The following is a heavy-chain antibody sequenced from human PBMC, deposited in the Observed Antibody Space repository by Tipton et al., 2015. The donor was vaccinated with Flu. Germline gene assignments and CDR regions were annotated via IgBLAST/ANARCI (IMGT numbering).Heavy chain of an antibody. V-gene: IGHV4-34*01. Sequence: TLSRTCAVYGGSFSGYYWSWIRQPPGKGLEWIGEINHSGSTNYNPSLKSRVTISVDTSKNQFSLKLSSVTAADTAVYYCARGGRTTVTPDYWGQGTLVTVSS. CDR2: INHSGST. D-gene: IGHD4-11*01. J-gene: IGHJ4*02. CDR3: ARGGRTTVTPDY. CDR1: GGSFSGYY.